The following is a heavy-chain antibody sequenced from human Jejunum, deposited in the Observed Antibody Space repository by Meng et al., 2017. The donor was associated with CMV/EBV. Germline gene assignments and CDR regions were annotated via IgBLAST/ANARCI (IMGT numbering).Heavy chain of an antibody. D-gene: IGHD3-10*01. CDR1: GYTLTGYY. V-gene: IGHV1-2*06. CDR2: TSPNNGDT. CDR3: ARDRVPSPRYGSGQLDS. Sequence: QVQLVQSGAEVKKPGASVKVSCKASGYTLTGYYLHWVRQAPGQGLEWMGRTSPNNGDTKYAQKFQGRVTMTRDTSINTAYMELTRLTSEDTAVYFCARDRVPSPRYGSGQLDSWGQGTLVTVSS. J-gene: IGHJ4*02.